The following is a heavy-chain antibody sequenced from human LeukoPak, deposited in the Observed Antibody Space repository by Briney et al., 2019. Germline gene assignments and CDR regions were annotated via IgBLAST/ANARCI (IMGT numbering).Heavy chain of an antibody. V-gene: IGHV1-2*02. CDR3: ARDPPDIVVVPAAMGDY. Sequence: GASVKVSCKASGYTFTGYYMHWVRQAPGQGLEWMGWINPNSGGTNYAQKFQGRVTMTRDTSISTAYMELSRLRSDDTAVYYCARDPPDIVVVPAAMGDYWGQGTLVTVSS. CDR1: GYTFTGYY. J-gene: IGHJ4*02. CDR2: INPNSGGT. D-gene: IGHD2-2*01.